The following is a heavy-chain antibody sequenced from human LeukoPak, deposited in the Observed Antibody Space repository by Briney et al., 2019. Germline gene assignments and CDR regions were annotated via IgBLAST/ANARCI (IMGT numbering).Heavy chain of an antibody. CDR2: INHSGST. CDR1: GGSFSDYY. Sequence: TSETLSLTCAVYGGSFSDYYWTWIRQPPGKGLEWIGEINHSGSTNYNPSLKSRVTISVDTSKNQFSLKLRSVTAADTAVYYCTRGGYYYGSGSNLDYYYMDVWDKGTTVTVSS. J-gene: IGHJ6*03. V-gene: IGHV4-34*01. D-gene: IGHD3-10*01. CDR3: TRGGYYYGSGSNLDYYYMDV.